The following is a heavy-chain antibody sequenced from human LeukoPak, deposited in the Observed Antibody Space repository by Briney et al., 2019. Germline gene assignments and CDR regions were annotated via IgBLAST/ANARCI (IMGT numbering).Heavy chain of an antibody. CDR1: GFTFSSYG. CDR3: AKEWEVLRFLEWSAGNAFDI. CDR2: ISYDGSNK. D-gene: IGHD3-3*01. Sequence: GGSLRLSCAASGFTFSSYGMHWVRQAPGKGLEWVAVISYDGSNKYYADSVKGRFTISRDNSKNTLYLQMNSLRAEDTAVYYCAKEWEVLRFLEWSAGNAFDIWGQGTMVAVSS. V-gene: IGHV3-30*18. J-gene: IGHJ3*02.